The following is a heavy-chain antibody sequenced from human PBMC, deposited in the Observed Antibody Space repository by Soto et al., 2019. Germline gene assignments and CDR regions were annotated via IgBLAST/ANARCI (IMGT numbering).Heavy chain of an antibody. Sequence: PGGSLRLSCAASGFSFSDHYMDWVRQAPGKGLEWVARTRNKANRYTTEYAASVKGRFTISRDDSKNSLYLQMNSLQTEDTAVYYCGRVGDYNFWSRPDYWGQGTLVTVSS. J-gene: IGHJ4*02. CDR2: TRNKANRYTT. CDR3: GRVGDYNFWSRPDY. D-gene: IGHD3-3*01. CDR1: GFSFSDHY. V-gene: IGHV3-72*01.